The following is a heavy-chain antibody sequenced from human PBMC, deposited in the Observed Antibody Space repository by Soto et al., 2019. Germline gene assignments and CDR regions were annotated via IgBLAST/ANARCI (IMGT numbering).Heavy chain of an antibody. J-gene: IGHJ4*02. CDR2: INHSGST. V-gene: IGHV4-31*03. CDR3: ARDKITGIFYY. D-gene: IGHD2-8*02. Sequence: SETLSLTCTVSGGSISSGGYYWSWIRQHPGKGLEWIGEINHSGSTNYNPSLKSRVTISVDTSKNQFSLKLTSVTAADTAVYYCARDKITGIFYYWGQGTLVPVSS. CDR1: GGSISSGGYY.